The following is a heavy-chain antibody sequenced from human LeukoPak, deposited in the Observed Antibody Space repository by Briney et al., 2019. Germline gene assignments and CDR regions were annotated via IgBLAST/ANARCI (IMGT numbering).Heavy chain of an antibody. J-gene: IGHJ4*02. CDR1: GFTFSRHW. V-gene: IGHV3-7*03. D-gene: IGHD3-22*01. CDR3: ATSLDFCDRSEFYQGGD. Sequence: PGGSLRLSCAASGFTFSRHWMTWVRQAPGKGLEWVANIKHDGSEKNYVDSVKGRFTISRDNVKNSLYLQMNSLRDEDTAVYYCATSLDFCDRSEFYQGGDWGQGTLVTVSS. CDR2: IKHDGSEK.